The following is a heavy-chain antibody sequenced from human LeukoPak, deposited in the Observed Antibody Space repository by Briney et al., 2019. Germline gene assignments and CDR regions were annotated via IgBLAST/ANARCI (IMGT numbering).Heavy chain of an antibody. Sequence: ASQTLSLTCTVSGGSISSGGYYWSWIRQHPGKGLEWIGYIYYSGSTYYNPSLKSRVTISVDTSKNQFSLKLSSVTAADTAVYYCARTIAARPTGDFDYWGQGTLVTVSS. V-gene: IGHV4-31*03. CDR1: GGSISSGGYY. J-gene: IGHJ4*02. CDR3: ARTIAARPTGDFDY. CDR2: IYYSGST. D-gene: IGHD6-6*01.